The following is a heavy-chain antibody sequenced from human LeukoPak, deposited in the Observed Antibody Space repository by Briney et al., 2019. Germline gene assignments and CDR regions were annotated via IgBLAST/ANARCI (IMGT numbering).Heavy chain of an antibody. CDR3: ARDHGIAVAGIWFDP. J-gene: IGHJ5*02. D-gene: IGHD6-19*01. CDR2: INPNSGGT. Sequence: ASVKVSCKASGYTFTGYYMHWVRQAPGQGLEWMGWINPNSGGTNYAQKFQGRVTMTRDTSISTAYMELSRLRSDDTAVYYCARDHGIAVAGIWFDPWGQGTLVTVSS. V-gene: IGHV1-2*02. CDR1: GYTFTGYY.